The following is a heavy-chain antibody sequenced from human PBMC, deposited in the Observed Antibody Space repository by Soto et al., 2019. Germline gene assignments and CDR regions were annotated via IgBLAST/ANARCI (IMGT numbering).Heavy chain of an antibody. CDR1: SGSVSSSNW. Sequence: SETLSLTCAVSSGSVSSSNWWSWVRQPPGKGLEWIGEIYHSGSTNYNPSLKSRVTISVDRSKNQFSLKLSSVTAADTAVYYCARDLPYDILTGYSSWFDPWGHRTLVNVSS. V-gene: IGHV4-4*02. J-gene: IGHJ5*02. CDR2: IYHSGST. D-gene: IGHD3-9*01. CDR3: ARDLPYDILTGYSSWFDP.